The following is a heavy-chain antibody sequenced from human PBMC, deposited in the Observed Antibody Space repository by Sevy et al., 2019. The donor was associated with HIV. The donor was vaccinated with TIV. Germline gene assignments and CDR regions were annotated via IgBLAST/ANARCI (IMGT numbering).Heavy chain of an antibody. V-gene: IGHV3-30-3*01. J-gene: IGHJ5*02. CDR1: EFTFNDYA. CDR3: VREGAPYRNIRYCSGNNCFYNWFDP. Sequence: GGSLRLSCAASEFTFNDYALHWVRQAPGKGLEWVAIISSDGDNTYYADTVKGRFTISRDNSKNTVYLQMNRLRAEDTAFYYCVREGAPYRNIRYCSGNNCFYNWFDPWGQGTLVTVSS. D-gene: IGHD2-15*01. CDR2: ISSDGDNT.